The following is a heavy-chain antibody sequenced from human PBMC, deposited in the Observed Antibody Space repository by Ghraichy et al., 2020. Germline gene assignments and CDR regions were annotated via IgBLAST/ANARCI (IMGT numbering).Heavy chain of an antibody. CDR1: VGSFSGYY. Sequence: SETLSLTCAVYVGSFSGYYWSWIRQPPVKGLEWIGEINPPGTTNNSPSLKSRLTMLVDTSKNQFSLKLKSVTAADTAVYYCARRRELWSAAEGDAFDMWGPGTMVPVSS. J-gene: IGHJ3*02. CDR2: INPPGTT. V-gene: IGHV4-34*01. CDR3: ARRRELWSAAEGDAFDM. D-gene: IGHD5-18*01.